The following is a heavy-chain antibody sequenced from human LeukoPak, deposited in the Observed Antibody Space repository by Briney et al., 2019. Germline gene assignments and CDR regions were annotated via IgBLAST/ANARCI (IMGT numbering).Heavy chain of an antibody. CDR1: GFTFSSYA. V-gene: IGHV3-23*01. J-gene: IGHJ4*02. CDR3: ANSLDYGGKKYFDY. Sequence: GSLRLSCAASGFTFSSYAMSWVRQAPGKGLEWVSAISGSGGSTYYADSVKGRFTISRDNSKNTLYLQMNSLRAEDTAVCYCANSLDYGGKKYFDYWGQGTLVTVSS. CDR2: ISGSGGST. D-gene: IGHD4-23*01.